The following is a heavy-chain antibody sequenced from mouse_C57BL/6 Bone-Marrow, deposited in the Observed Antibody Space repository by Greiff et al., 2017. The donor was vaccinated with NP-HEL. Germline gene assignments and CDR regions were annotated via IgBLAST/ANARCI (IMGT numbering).Heavy chain of an antibody. CDR1: GYAFTNYL. D-gene: IGHD2-1*01. J-gene: IGHJ2*01. V-gene: IGHV1-54*01. Sequence: QVHVKQSGAELVRPGTSVKVSCKASGYAFTNYLIEWVKQRPGQGLEWIGVINPGSGGPNYNEKFKGKATLTADKSSSTAYMQLSSLTSEDSAVYFCARKGILGNYGDYWGKGTTLTVSS. CDR3: ARKGILGNYGDY. CDR2: INPGSGGP.